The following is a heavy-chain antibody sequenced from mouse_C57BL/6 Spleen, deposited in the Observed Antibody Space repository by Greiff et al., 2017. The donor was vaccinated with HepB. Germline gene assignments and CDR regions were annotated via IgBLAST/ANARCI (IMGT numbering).Heavy chain of an antibody. CDR1: GYTFTDYY. V-gene: IGHV1-26*01. D-gene: IGHD4-1*01. CDR2: INPNNGGT. J-gene: IGHJ2*01. CDR3: FNWDWDY. Sequence: EVQLQQSGPELVKPGASVKISCKASGYTFTDYYMNWVKQSHGKSLEWIGDINPNNGGTSYNQKFKGKATLTVDKSSSTAYMELRSLTSEDSAVYYCFNWDWDYWGQGTTLTVSS.